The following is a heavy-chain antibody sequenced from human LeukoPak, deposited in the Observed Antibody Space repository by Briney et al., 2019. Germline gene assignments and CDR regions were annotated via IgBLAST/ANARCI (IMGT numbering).Heavy chain of an antibody. Sequence: GESLKISCKGSGYTFSSYWIGWGRQMPGKGLEGMGIIYPGDSDTRYSPSLKGQVTISVDTSIGTAYLQWSSLKASDTAIYYCARQNDFRLDYWGQGTLVTVSS. CDR3: ARQNDFRLDY. D-gene: IGHD3-3*01. J-gene: IGHJ4*02. CDR2: IYPGDSDT. CDR1: GYTFSSYW. V-gene: IGHV5-51*01.